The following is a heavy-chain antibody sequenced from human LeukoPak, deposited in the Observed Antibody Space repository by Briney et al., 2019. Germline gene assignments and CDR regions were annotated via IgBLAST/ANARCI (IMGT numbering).Heavy chain of an antibody. Sequence: ASVKVSCKASGYTFTGYYMHWVRQAPGQGLEWMGWINPNSGGTNYAQKFQGRVTMTRDTSISTAYMELSRLRSDDTAVYYCARDLRYSSSWAIYYYYYMDVWGKGTTVTVSS. CDR3: ARDLRYSSSWAIYYYYYMDV. V-gene: IGHV1-2*02. CDR1: GYTFTGYY. J-gene: IGHJ6*03. D-gene: IGHD6-13*01. CDR2: INPNSGGT.